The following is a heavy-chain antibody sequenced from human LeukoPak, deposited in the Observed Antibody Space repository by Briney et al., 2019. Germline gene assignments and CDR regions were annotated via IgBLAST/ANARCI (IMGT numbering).Heavy chain of an antibody. CDR2: ISSSSSNT. Sequence: GGSLRLSCAASGFTFSSYSMSWVRQAPGKGREWVSSISSSSSNTYYADSVKGRFTISRDNAKNSLYLQMNSLRAEDTAVYYCVRVTFPSFDYWGQGTLVTVSS. CDR3: VRVTFPSFDY. J-gene: IGHJ4*02. CDR1: GFTFSSYS. V-gene: IGHV3-21*01. D-gene: IGHD2/OR15-2a*01.